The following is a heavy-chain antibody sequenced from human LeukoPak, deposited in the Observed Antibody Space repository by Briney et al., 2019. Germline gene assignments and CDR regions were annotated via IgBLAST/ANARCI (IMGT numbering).Heavy chain of an antibody. Sequence: PGGSLRLSCAASGFIFTSYSMNWVRRAPGKGLEWVSYISSSSSTIYYADSVKGRFTISRDNAKNSLYLQMNSLRAEDTAVYYCARQRAGFTVTTSDYWGQGTLVAVSS. CDR3: ARQRAGFTVTTSDY. CDR1: GFIFTSYS. V-gene: IGHV3-48*01. J-gene: IGHJ4*02. D-gene: IGHD4-17*01. CDR2: ISSSSSTI.